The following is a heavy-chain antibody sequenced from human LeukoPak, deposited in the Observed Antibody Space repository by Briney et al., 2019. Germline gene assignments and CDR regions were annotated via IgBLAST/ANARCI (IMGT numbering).Heavy chain of an antibody. CDR1: GGSFSGYY. J-gene: IGHJ3*02. V-gene: IGHV4-34*11. CDR2: INYSGST. D-gene: IGHD1-1*01. CDR3: ARDPLSTNDFDI. Sequence: SETLSLTCAVYGGSFSGYYWSWIRQHPGKGLEWIGYINYSGSTNYNPSLKSRVTISVDTSKNQFSLKLSSVTAADTAVYFCARDPLSTNDFDIWGQGTMVTVSS.